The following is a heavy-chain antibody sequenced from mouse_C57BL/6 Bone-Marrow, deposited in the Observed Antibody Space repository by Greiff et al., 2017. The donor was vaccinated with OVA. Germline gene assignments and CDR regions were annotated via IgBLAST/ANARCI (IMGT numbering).Heavy chain of an antibody. CDR3: ARYYYGSSSRDVDV. CDR1: GYTFTSYG. V-gene: IGHV1-81*01. Sequence: QVHVKQSGAELARPGASVKLSCKASGYTFTSYGISWVKQRTGQGLEWIGEIYPRSGNTYYNEKFKGKATLTADKSSSTAYMELRSLTSEDSAVYFCARYYYGSSSRDVDVWGTGTTVTVSS. D-gene: IGHD1-1*01. CDR2: IYPRSGNT. J-gene: IGHJ1*03.